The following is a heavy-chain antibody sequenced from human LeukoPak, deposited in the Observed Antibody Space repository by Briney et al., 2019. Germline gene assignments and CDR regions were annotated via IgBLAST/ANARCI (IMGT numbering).Heavy chain of an antibody. V-gene: IGHV4-59*01. CDR1: GGSISRYY. Sequence: SETLSLTCTVSGGSISRYYWSWIRQHPGNGLEWIGYISYTGSTTYNSSLKSRVTISLDTSQNQFSLKLSSVTAADTAVYYCARDRGGSYLTWGQGTLVTVSS. D-gene: IGHD1-26*01. CDR2: ISYTGST. CDR3: ARDRGGSYLT. J-gene: IGHJ5*02.